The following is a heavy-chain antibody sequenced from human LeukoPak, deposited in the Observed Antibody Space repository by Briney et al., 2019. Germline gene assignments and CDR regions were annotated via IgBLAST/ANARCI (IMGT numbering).Heavy chain of an antibody. J-gene: IGHJ2*01. D-gene: IGHD2-21*02. CDR2: VAADGGHK. V-gene: IGHV3-30*03. CDR1: GFTFSSNG. Sequence: PGGSLRLSCVGSGFTFSSNGIQWVRQAPGKGLEWVAVVAADGGHKVYSDSVKGRFSMSRDNSKNTAFLQMDSLGAEDAAVYFCAREHCHNNWFFDLWGPGTPVTVSS. CDR3: AREHCHNNWFFDL.